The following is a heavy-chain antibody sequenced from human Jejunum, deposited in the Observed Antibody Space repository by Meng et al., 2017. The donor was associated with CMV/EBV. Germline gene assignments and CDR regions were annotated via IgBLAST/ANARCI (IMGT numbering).Heavy chain of an antibody. Sequence: SGGHFSSYAISWVRQAPGQELEWMGGIIPIFRTANYAQKFQGRVTITTDESTSTAYMELSSLTSEDTAVYYCARDGRDGYNYPYYFDYWGQGTLVTVSS. J-gene: IGHJ4*02. CDR3: ARDGRDGYNYPYYFDY. CDR2: IIPIFRTA. V-gene: IGHV1-69*05. D-gene: IGHD5-24*01. CDR1: GGHFSSYA.